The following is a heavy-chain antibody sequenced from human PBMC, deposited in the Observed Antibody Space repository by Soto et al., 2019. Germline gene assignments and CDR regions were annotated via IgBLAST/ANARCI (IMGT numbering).Heavy chain of an antibody. CDR2: ISGSGGST. J-gene: IGHJ4*02. D-gene: IGHD3-3*01. Sequence: PGGSLRLSCAAPGFTFSSYAMSWARQAPGKGLEWVSAISGSGGSTYYADSVKGRFTISRDNSKNTLYLQMNSLRAEDTAVYYCAKDSTPYYDFWSGYFDYWGQGTLVTVSS. V-gene: IGHV3-23*01. CDR1: GFTFSSYA. CDR3: AKDSTPYYDFWSGYFDY.